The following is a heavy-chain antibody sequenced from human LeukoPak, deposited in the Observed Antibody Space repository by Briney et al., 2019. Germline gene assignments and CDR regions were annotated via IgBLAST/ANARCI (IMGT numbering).Heavy chain of an antibody. CDR1: GYTFTSYW. CDR3: ARPRGFYDSSEFDY. D-gene: IGHD3-22*01. V-gene: IGHV5-51*01. J-gene: IGHJ4*02. Sequence: GESLKISWKGSGYTFTSYWIGWVRQMPGKGLEWMGIIYPGDYDTRYSPSLQGQVTISVDKSISTTYLQWSSPKASDTAMYYCARPRGFYDSSEFDYWGQGTLVTVSS. CDR2: IYPGDYDT.